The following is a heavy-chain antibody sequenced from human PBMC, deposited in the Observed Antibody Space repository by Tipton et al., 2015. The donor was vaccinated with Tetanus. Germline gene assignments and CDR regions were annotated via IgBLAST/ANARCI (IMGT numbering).Heavy chain of an antibody. V-gene: IGHV4-39*01. CDR2: IYYSGST. Sequence: TLSLTCTVSGGSISSSSYYWGWIRQPPGKGLEWIGSIYYSGSTYYNPSLKSRVTISVDTSKNQFSLKLSSVTAADTAVYYCASVVGALIDYWGQGTLVTVSS. CDR1: GGSISSSSYY. CDR3: ASVVGALIDY. D-gene: IGHD1-26*01. J-gene: IGHJ4*02.